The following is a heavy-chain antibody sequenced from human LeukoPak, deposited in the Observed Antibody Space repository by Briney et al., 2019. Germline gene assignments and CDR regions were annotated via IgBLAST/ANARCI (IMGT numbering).Heavy chain of an antibody. V-gene: IGHV4-59*01. J-gene: IGHJ4*02. Sequence: SETLSLTRTVSDGSLSSYYWTWIRQPPGKGLEWIGYVSYSGSTDYDPSLASRVTISLDTSKNQFSLKLRSVTAADTAVYYCARKFGTGWFFDYWGRGTLVTVSP. CDR2: VSYSGST. D-gene: IGHD6-19*01. CDR3: ARKFGTGWFFDY. CDR1: DGSLSSYY.